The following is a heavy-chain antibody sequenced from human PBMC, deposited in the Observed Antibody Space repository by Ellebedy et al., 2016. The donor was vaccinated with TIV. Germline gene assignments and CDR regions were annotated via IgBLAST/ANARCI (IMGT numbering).Heavy chain of an antibody. V-gene: IGHV3-23*01. CDR2: IGGSGGST. CDR3: AKGMDYFDY. J-gene: IGHJ4*02. CDR1: GFTFSSYA. Sequence: PGGSLRLSCAASGFTFSSYAMSWVRQAPGKGLEWVSAIGGSGGSTFYADSMKGRFTISRDNSKNTLYLQMNSLRAEDTAVYYCAKGMDYFDYWGQGTLVTVSS. D-gene: IGHD5-24*01.